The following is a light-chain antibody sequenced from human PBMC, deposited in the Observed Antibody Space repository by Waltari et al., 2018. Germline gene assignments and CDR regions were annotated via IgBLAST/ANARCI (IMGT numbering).Light chain of an antibody. V-gene: IGLV2-14*03. CDR2: DVT. Sequence: QSALTQPASVSGSPGQSITISCTGTSSAVGGHNYVSWYKQHPGKAPKLVIYDVTNRPAGVSNRFSGSKSGNTASLTISGLQAEDEADYYCSSYTISNTVLFGGGTKLTVL. CDR3: SSYTISNTVL. CDR1: SSAVGGHNY. J-gene: IGLJ2*01.